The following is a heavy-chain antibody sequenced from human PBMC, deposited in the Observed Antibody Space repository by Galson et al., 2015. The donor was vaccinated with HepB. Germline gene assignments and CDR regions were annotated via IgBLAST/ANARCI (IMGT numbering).Heavy chain of an antibody. CDR3: ARGAQLGYCSSTSCYGYYYYGMDV. J-gene: IGHJ6*02. CDR2: INHSGST. CDR1: GGSFSGYY. D-gene: IGHD2-2*01. Sequence: ETLSLTCAVYGGSFSGYYWSWIRQPPGKGLEWIGEINHSGSTNYNPSLKSRVTISVDTSKNQFSLKLSSVTAADTAVYYCARGAQLGYCSSTSCYGYYYYGMDVWGQGTTVTVSS. V-gene: IGHV4-34*01.